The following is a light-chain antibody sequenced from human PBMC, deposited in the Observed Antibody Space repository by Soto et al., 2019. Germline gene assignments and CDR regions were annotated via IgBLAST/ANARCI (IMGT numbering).Light chain of an antibody. CDR2: KAS. J-gene: IGKJ1*01. Sequence: DIQMTQSPSTLSGSVGDRVTITCRASPTISSCLAWYQQKPGKAPKLLIHKASTLKSGVPSRFSGSGSGTEFTLTISSLQPDDFATYYCQHYNSYSEAFGQGTKVDIK. V-gene: IGKV1-5*03. CDR1: PTISSC. CDR3: QHYNSYSEA.